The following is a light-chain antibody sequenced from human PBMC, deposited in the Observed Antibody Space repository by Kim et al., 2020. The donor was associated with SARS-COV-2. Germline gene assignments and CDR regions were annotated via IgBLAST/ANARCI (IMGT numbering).Light chain of an antibody. V-gene: IGKV1-5*03. CDR2: KAS. Sequence: ASVGDRVTITCRASRSISSWLAWYQQKPGKAPKLLIYKASSLESRVPSRFSGSGSGTEFTLTISSLQPDDFATYYCQQYNSYSRYTFGQGTKLEI. J-gene: IGKJ2*01. CDR3: QQYNSYSRYT. CDR1: RSISSW.